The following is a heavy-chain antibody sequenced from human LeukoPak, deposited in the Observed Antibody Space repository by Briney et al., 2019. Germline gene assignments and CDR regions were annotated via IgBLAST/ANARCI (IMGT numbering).Heavy chain of an antibody. CDR2: IYYSGST. CDR3: ASEYYYDSSGFD. J-gene: IGHJ4*02. CDR1: GGSISSSSYY. D-gene: IGHD3-22*01. V-gene: IGHV4-39*01. Sequence: SETLSLTCTVSGGSISSSSYYWGWMRQPPGKGLEWIGSIYYSGSTYYNPSLKSRVTISVDTSKNQFSLKLSSVTAADTAVYYCASEYYYDSSGFDWGQGTLVTVSS.